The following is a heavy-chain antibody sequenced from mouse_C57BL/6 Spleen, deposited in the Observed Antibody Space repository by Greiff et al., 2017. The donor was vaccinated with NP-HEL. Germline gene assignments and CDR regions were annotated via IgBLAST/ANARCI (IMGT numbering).Heavy chain of an antibody. Sequence: QVQLQQSGPELVKPGASVKISCKASGYAFSSSWMNWVKQRPGKGLEWIGRIYPGDGDTNYNGKFKGKATLTADKSSSTAYMQLSSLTSEDSAVYFCASNYYYFDYWGQGTTLTVSS. D-gene: IGHD2-1*01. CDR3: ASNYYYFDY. J-gene: IGHJ2*01. V-gene: IGHV1-82*01. CDR1: GYAFSSSW. CDR2: IYPGDGDT.